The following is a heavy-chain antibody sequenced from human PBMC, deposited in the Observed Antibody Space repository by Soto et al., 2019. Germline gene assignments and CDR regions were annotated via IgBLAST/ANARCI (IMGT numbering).Heavy chain of an antibody. D-gene: IGHD4-17*01. CDR1: GSSISPFY. Sequence: QVQLQESGPGLVKPSETLSLTCSVSGSSISPFYWSWIRQSPGKGLEWIGYIYYTGSTKYNPSLKSRVTISVETPKEQFALRLRSVTAADTAIYYCVRVGGYYGDYPNFDYWGQGTLVTVSS. J-gene: IGHJ4*02. CDR2: IYYTGST. V-gene: IGHV4-59*01. CDR3: VRVGGYYGDYPNFDY.